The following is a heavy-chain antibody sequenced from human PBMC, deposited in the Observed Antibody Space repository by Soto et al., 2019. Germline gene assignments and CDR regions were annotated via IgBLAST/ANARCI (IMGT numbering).Heavy chain of an antibody. CDR3: AKDPDYKPPYYYYYMDV. CDR2: ISYDGSNK. J-gene: IGHJ6*03. D-gene: IGHD4-4*01. Sequence: PGGSLRLSCAASGFTFGSYGMHWVRQAPGKGLEWVAVISYDGSNKYYADSVKGRFTISRDNSKNTLYLQMNSLRAEDTAVYYCAKDPDYKPPYYYYYMDVWGKGTTVTVSS. V-gene: IGHV3-30*18. CDR1: GFTFGSYG.